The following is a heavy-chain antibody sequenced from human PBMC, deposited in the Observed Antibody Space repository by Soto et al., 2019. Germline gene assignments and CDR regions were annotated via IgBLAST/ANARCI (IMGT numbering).Heavy chain of an antibody. D-gene: IGHD6-13*01. J-gene: IGHJ4*02. Sequence: PGGSLRLSCATSGFTFSNAWMSWVRQTPGKGLEWVGRIRSKNDGGAIDYVAPVKGRFTISRDDSKNMVFLQMNSLKIEDTAFYYCTTRIVAIGAFDYWGQGTLVTVSS. CDR3: TTRIVAIGAFDY. CDR2: IRSKNDGGAI. V-gene: IGHV3-15*01. CDR1: GFTFSNAW.